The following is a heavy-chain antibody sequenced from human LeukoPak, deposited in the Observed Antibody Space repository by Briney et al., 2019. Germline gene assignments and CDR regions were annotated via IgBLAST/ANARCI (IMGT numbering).Heavy chain of an antibody. CDR2: ISSSGSTI. J-gene: IGHJ4*02. Sequence: GGSLRLPCAASGFTFSDYYMSWIRQAPGKGLEWVSYISSSGSTIYYADSVKGRFTISRDNAKNSLYLRMNSLRAEDTAVYYCARDTLRYSSSWYFDYWGQGTLVTVSS. CDR1: GFTFSDYY. D-gene: IGHD6-13*01. CDR3: ARDTLRYSSSWYFDY. V-gene: IGHV3-11*01.